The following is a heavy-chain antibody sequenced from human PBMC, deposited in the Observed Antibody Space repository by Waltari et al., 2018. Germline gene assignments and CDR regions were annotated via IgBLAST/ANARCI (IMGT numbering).Heavy chain of an antibody. CDR3: ASGLGYCSSTSCYQNFDY. V-gene: IGHV4-31*03. CDR2: IYHSGST. CDR1: GGSISSGGYY. D-gene: IGHD2-2*01. Sequence: QVQLQESGPGLVKPSQTLSLTCTVSGGSISSGGYYWSWIRQHPGKGLAWLGYIYHSGSTSYTPSHKSRVTISVDRSKNQFSRKRSSVTAADTAVYYCASGLGYCSSTSCYQNFDYWGQGTLVTVAS. J-gene: IGHJ4*02.